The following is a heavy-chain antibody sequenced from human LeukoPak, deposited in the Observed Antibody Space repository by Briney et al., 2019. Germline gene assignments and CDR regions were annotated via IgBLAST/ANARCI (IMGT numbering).Heavy chain of an antibody. D-gene: IGHD1-26*01. CDR2: IYTSGST. CDR3: ARDSGSYQYYYYMDV. V-gene: IGHV4-4*07. Sequence: PSETLSLTCTVSGGSISSYYWSWIRQPAGKGLEWIGRIYTSGSTNYNPSLKSRVTMSVDTSKNQFSLKLSSVTAADTAVYYCARDSGSYQYYYYMDVXGKGTTVTVSS. J-gene: IGHJ6*03. CDR1: GGSISSYY.